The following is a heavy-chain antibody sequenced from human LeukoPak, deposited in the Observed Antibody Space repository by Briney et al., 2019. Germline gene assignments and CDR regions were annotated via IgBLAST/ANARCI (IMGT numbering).Heavy chain of an antibody. D-gene: IGHD3-9*01. J-gene: IGHJ4*02. CDR2: IYTSGST. CDR3: ARETLTFPDF. V-gene: IGHV4-4*07. Sequence: SETLSLTCTVSGGSLNSYSWSWIRQPAGKGLEWIGRIYTSGSTSYNPSLTSRVSMSLDTSKKQISLKLSSVTAADTAVYYCARETLTFPDFWGQGTLVTVSS. CDR1: GGSLNSYS.